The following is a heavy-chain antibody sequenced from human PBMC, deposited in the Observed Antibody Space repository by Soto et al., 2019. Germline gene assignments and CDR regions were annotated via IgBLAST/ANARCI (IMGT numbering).Heavy chain of an antibody. V-gene: IGHV1-3*04. Sequence: GASVKVSCKASGYSFTTYAIHWVRQAPGQRLEWMGWINTGNDNTKYSQNFQDRVTITADQFTSTVYLELSSLRFDDTAVYYCARGVTSGSFPPFDLWGQGNLVTVSS. CDR2: INTGNDNT. J-gene: IGHJ4*02. CDR1: GYSFTTYA. CDR3: ARGVTSGSFPPFDL. D-gene: IGHD1-26*01.